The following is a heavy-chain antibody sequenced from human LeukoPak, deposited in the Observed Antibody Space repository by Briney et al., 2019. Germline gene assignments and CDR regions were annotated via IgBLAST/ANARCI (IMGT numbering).Heavy chain of an antibody. CDR3: ARGGWFGDYNWFDP. V-gene: IGHV3-48*01. J-gene: IGHJ5*02. D-gene: IGHD3-10*01. CDR1: GFTFSSYS. Sequence: GGSLRLSCAAPGFTFSSYSMNWVRQAPGKGLEWISYISSASNTIYYADSVKGRFTISRDNAKNSVYLQMNSLRAEDTAMYYCARGGWFGDYNWFDPWGQGTLVTVSS. CDR2: ISSASNTI.